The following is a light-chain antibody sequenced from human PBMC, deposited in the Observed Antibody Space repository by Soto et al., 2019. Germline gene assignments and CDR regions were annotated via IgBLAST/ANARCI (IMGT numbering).Light chain of an antibody. J-gene: IGKJ1*01. CDR3: QQYYSYPRT. CDR1: QGISSY. CDR2: AAS. V-gene: IGKV1-8*01. Sequence: AIRMTQSPSSFSASTGDRVTITCRASQGISSYLAWYHQKPVKATKLLIYAASTLQSGVPSRFSGSGSGTDFTLTISCLQSEDFATYYCQQYYSYPRTFGQGTKVDIK.